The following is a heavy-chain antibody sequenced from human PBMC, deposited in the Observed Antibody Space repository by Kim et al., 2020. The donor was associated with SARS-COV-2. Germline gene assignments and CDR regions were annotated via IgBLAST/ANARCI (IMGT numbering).Heavy chain of an antibody. V-gene: IGHV4-61*01. CDR2: IYYSGST. CDR3: ARVPRSSGWFNWYFDL. D-gene: IGHD6-19*01. J-gene: IGHJ2*01. CDR1: GGSVGSGSYY. Sequence: SETLSLTCSVYGGSVGSGSYYWSWIRQPPGKGLEWIGYIYYSGSTNYNPSLQSRLTISVDRSKNQFSLKLYSVTAADTAVYYCARVPRSSGWFNWYFDLWGRGPLVTVSS.